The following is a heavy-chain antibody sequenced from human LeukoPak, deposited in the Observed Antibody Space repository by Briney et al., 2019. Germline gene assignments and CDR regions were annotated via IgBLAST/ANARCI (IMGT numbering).Heavy chain of an antibody. CDR2: ISGSGGST. CDR3: AKALWFGELFIDY. D-gene: IGHD3-10*01. CDR1: GFTFSSHA. V-gene: IGHV3-23*01. Sequence: GGSLRLSCAASGFTFSSHAMSWVRQALGKGLEWVSAISGSGGSTYYADSVKGRFTISRDNSKNTLYLQMNSLRAEDTAVYYCAKALWFGELFIDYWGQGTLVTVSS. J-gene: IGHJ4*02.